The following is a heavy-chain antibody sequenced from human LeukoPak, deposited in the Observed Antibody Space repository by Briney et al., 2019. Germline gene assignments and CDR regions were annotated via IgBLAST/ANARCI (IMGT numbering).Heavy chain of an antibody. CDR3: ASFRVGATVG. Sequence: GRSLRLSCAVSGFTFSSYAMHWVRQAPGKGLEWVAVISYDGSNKYYADSVKGRFTISRDNSKNTLYLQMNSLRAEDTAVYYCASFRVGATVGWGQGTLVTVSS. CDR2: ISYDGSNK. CDR1: GFTFSSYA. V-gene: IGHV3-30-3*01. D-gene: IGHD1-26*01. J-gene: IGHJ4*02.